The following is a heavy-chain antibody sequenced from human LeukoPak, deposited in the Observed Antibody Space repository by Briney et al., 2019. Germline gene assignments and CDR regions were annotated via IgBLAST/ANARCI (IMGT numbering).Heavy chain of an antibody. D-gene: IGHD3-22*01. CDR3: ARLYYDSSGYYQICYFDY. Sequence: SETLSLTCTVSVGSISSSSYYWGWIRQPPGKGLEWIGSIYYSGSTYYNPSPKSRVTISVDTSKNQFSLNLSSVTAADTAVYYCARLYYDSSGYYQICYFDYWGQGTLVTVSS. CDR2: IYYSGST. V-gene: IGHV4-39*01. J-gene: IGHJ4*02. CDR1: VGSISSSSYY.